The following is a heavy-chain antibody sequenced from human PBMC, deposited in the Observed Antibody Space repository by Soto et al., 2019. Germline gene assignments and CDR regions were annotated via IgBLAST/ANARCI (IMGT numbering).Heavy chain of an antibody. CDR1: GGSISSFY. V-gene: IGHV4-59*01. J-gene: IGHJ4*02. D-gene: IGHD5-18*01. Sequence: ETLSLTCTVSGGSISSFYWSWIRQPPGKRLEWIAYIYDSGSRNYNPSLKSRVTILADTSKNHFSLKLSSVTAADTAVYYCARSRDTAMVYFDFWGQGTLVTVSS. CDR2: IYDSGSR. CDR3: ARSRDTAMVYFDF.